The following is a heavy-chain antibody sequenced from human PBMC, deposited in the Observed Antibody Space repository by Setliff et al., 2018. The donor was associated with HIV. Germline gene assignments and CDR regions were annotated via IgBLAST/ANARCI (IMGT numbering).Heavy chain of an antibody. CDR3: ARSLLPSITVAGTIGY. D-gene: IGHD6-19*01. CDR2: IHTSGNA. Sequence: SETLSLTCTVSGGSISSGTYFWSWIRQPAGKGLEWIGHIHTSGNANYNPSLNSRVTISVGTSKNHFSLKLSSVTAADTAVYYCARSLLPSITVAGTIGYWGQGSLVTSPQ. J-gene: IGHJ4*02. CDR1: GGSISSGTYF. V-gene: IGHV4-61*09.